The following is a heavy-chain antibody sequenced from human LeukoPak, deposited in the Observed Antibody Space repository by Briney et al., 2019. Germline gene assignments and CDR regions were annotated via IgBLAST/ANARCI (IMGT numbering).Heavy chain of an antibody. J-gene: IGHJ4*02. CDR2: IYYTGST. D-gene: IGHD3-3*01. CDR1: NGSVSSASSY. V-gene: IGHV4-39*01. Sequence: PSETLSLTCTVSNGSVSSASSYWGWVRQPPGKGLEWIGSIYYTGSTYYNPSLKSRVTISVDTSKNQFSLKLSSMTAADTAIYYCASLGFLIDYWGQGPLVTVSS. CDR3: ASLGFLIDY.